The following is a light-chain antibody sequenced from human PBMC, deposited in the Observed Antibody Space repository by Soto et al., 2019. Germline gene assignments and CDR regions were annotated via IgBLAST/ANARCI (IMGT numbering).Light chain of an antibody. CDR3: QQYNDWPLT. V-gene: IGKV3D-15*01. CDR2: DIS. J-gene: IGKJ4*01. CDR1: QSISSY. Sequence: EFVLTQSPDTLSLPPGERATLSCRASQSISSYLAWYQQKPGQAPSLLIYDISARATGIPTRFSGSGSGTEFTLTISSLQSEDFAVYYCQQYNDWPLTFGGGTKVDIK.